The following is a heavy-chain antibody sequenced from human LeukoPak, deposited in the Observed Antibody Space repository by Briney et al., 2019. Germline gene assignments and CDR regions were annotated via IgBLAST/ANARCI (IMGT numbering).Heavy chain of an antibody. CDR2: ISSSGSTI. D-gene: IGHD2-2*01. CDR3: ARAKRVVPARFDP. V-gene: IGHV3-11*01. J-gene: IGHJ5*02. CDR1: GFTFSDYY. Sequence: GRSLRLSCAASGFTFSDYYMSWIRQAPGKGLEWVSYISSSGSTIYYADSVKGRFTISRDNAKNSLYLQMNSLRAEDTAVYYCARAKRVVPARFDPWGQGTLVTVSS.